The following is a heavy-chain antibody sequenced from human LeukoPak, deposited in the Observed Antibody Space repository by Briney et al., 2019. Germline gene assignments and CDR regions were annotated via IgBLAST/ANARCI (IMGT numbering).Heavy chain of an antibody. J-gene: IGHJ4*02. CDR1: GFTFSSYA. CDR3: AKDRTTSSRIFDY. Sequence: PGGSLRLSCAASGFTFSSYAMSWVRQAPGKGLEWVSGFTSGGSTYYADSVKGRFTISRDNSKNTLYLQMNSLSAEDTAVYYCAKDRTTSSRIFDYWGQGTLVTVSS. CDR2: FTSGGST. V-gene: IGHV3-23*01. D-gene: IGHD1-1*01.